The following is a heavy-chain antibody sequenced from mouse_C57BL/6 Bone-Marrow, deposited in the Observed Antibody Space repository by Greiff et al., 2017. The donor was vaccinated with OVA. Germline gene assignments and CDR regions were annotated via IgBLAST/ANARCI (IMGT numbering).Heavy chain of an antibody. Sequence: QVQLKQSGPELVKPGASVKISCKASGYAFSSSWMNWVKQRPGKGLEWIGRIYPGDGDTNYNGKFKGKATLTADKSSSTAYMQLSSLTSEDSAVYFCARTYYKGWFAYWGQGTLVTVSA. J-gene: IGHJ3*01. CDR3: ARTYYKGWFAY. V-gene: IGHV1-82*01. D-gene: IGHD2-12*01. CDR2: IYPGDGDT. CDR1: GYAFSSSW.